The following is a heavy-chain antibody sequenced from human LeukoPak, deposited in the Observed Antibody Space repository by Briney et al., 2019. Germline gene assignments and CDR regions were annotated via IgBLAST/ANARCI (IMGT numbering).Heavy chain of an antibody. CDR2: IHHSGNT. D-gene: IGHD1-1*01. Sequence: PSETLSLTCSVSGDSISSSGYYWDWIRQPPGKGLEWIGSIHHSGNTNYNPSLKSRVSISVDTSKNQISLRLSAVTAADTAFYYCARLERNYLYYHMDVWGMGTAVTVSS. CDR3: ARLERNYLYYHMDV. CDR1: GDSISSSGYY. J-gene: IGHJ6*03. V-gene: IGHV4-39*07.